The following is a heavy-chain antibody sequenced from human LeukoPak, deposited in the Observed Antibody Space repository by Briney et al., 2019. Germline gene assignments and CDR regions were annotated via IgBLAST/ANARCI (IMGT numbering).Heavy chain of an antibody. J-gene: IGHJ3*02. D-gene: IGHD5-18*01. V-gene: IGHV1-69*04. CDR3: ARPSTAMVNGAFDI. CDR1: GGTFSSYA. CDR2: IIPILGIA. Sequence: SVKVSCKASGGTFSSYAISWVRQAPRQGLEWMGRIIPILGIANYAQKFQGRVTITADKSTSTAYMELSSLRSEDTAVYYCARPSTAMVNGAFDIWGQGTMVTVSS.